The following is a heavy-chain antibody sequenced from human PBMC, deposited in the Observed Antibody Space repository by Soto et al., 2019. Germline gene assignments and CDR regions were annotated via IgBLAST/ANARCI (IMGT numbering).Heavy chain of an antibody. CDR3: AKALRPSVNFFYYTAG. J-gene: IGHJ6*03. Sequence: EVQLLASGGGLVQPGGSLRLSCVVSGFTFGSYAMSWVRQAPEQGPEWVAIRGGTGFTTYYADSVKGRFTISGDKSQSTVFVQMNSLRADASAAYYCAKALRPSVNFFYYTAGWGRGNSVTVSS. V-gene: IGHV3-23*01. CDR2: RGGTGFTT. CDR1: GFTFGSYA. D-gene: IGHD3-16*01.